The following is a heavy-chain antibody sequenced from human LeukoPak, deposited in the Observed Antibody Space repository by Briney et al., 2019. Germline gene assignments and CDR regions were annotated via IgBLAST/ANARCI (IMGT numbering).Heavy chain of an antibody. CDR3: ARELPNNVHWFDP. CDR1: GGTFSSYA. CDR2: IIPIFGTA. Sequence: GSSVKVSCKASGGTFSSYAISWVRQAPGQGLEWMGGIIPIFGTANYAQKFQGRVTITADESTSTAYMELSSLRSEDTAVYYCARELPNNVHWFDPWGQGTLVTVSS. V-gene: IGHV1-69*01. D-gene: IGHD1-14*01. J-gene: IGHJ5*02.